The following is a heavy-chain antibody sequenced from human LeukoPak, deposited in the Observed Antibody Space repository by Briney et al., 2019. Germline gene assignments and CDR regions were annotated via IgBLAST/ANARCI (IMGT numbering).Heavy chain of an antibody. V-gene: IGHV3-30*04. CDR3: ARRGTSCYTEPCYFDY. J-gene: IGHJ4*02. Sequence: GGSLRLSCAASGFTFSSYAMHWVRQAPGKGLEWVAVISYDGSNKYYADSVKGRFTISRDNSKNTLYLQMNSLRAEDTAVYYCARRGTSCYTEPCYFDYWGQGTLVTVSS. CDR1: GFTFSSYA. CDR2: ISYDGSNK. D-gene: IGHD2-2*02.